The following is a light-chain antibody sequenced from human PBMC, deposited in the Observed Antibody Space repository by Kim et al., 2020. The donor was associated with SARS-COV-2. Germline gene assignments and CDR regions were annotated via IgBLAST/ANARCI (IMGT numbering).Light chain of an antibody. CDR2: YDD. J-gene: IGLJ2*01. CDR3: AAWDDRLNGWV. CDR1: SSNIGSNA. Sequence: QRVTISCSGSSSNIGSNAVNWYQHLPGKAHKLLFYYDDLLPSGVSDRFSGSKSGTLASLAISGLQSEDEADYYCAAWDDRLNGWVFGGGTKLTVL. V-gene: IGLV1-36*01.